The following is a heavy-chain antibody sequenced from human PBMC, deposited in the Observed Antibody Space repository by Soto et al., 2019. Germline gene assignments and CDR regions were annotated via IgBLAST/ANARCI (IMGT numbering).Heavy chain of an antibody. CDR1: GFTVNNNY. D-gene: IGHD3-16*01. J-gene: IGHJ4*02. CDR2: IYSGGST. CDR3: ARDRGGCLGY. Sequence: EVQLVESGGGLIQPGGSRRLSCAASGFTVNNNYMSWVRQAPGKGLEWVSVIYSGGSTYYADSVKGRFTISRDNSKNTLYLQMNSLRAEDTAVYYCARDRGGCLGYWGQGTLVTVSS. V-gene: IGHV3-53*01.